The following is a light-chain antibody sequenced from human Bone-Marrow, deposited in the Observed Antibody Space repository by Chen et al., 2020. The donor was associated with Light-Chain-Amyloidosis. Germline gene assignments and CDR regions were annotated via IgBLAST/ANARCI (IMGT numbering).Light chain of an antibody. J-gene: IGLJ3*02. CDR3: QVWDRSSDRTV. CDR1: NIGSTS. V-gene: IGLV3-21*02. CDR2: DES. Sequence: SYVLTQPSSVSVAPGPTPTTACGGNNIGSTSVHWYQQTPGQAPLLVVYDESDRPSGNPERLSGSTSGNTATLTISRVEAGDEADYYCQVWDRSSDRTVLGGGTKLTVL.